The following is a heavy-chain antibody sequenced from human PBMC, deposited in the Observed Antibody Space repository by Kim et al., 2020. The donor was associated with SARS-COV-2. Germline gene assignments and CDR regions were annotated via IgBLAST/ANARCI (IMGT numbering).Heavy chain of an antibody. J-gene: IGHJ6*02. CDR2: INAGIGNT. CDR1: GYTFTSYA. Sequence: ASVKVSCKASGYTFTSYAMHWVRQAPGQRLEWMGWINAGIGNTKYSQKFQGRVTITRDTSASTAYMELSSLRSEDTAVYYCARGGSGRYYYYGMDVWGQGTTVTVSS. CDR3: ARGGSGRYYYYGMDV. V-gene: IGHV1-3*01. D-gene: IGHD3-10*01.